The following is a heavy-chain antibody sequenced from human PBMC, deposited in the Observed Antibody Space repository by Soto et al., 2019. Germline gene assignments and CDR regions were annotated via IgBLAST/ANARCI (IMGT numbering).Heavy chain of an antibody. CDR1: GYTFTGYY. Sequence: ASVKVSCKASGYTFTGYYMHWVRQAPGQGLEWMGWINPNSGGTNYAQKFQGWVTMTRDTSISTAYMELSRLRSDDTAVYYCARGFYGDSIYYFDYWGQGTLVTGLL. CDR2: INPNSGGT. J-gene: IGHJ4*02. V-gene: IGHV1-2*04. CDR3: ARGFYGDSIYYFDY. D-gene: IGHD4-17*01.